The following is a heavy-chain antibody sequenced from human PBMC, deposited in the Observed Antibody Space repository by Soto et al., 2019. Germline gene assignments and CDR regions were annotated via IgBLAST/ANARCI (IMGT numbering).Heavy chain of an antibody. Sequence: QVQLVESGGGVVQPGGSLRLSCAASGFTFGSYAMHWVRQAPGKGLEWVTVIWYDGSNKYYTDSVKGRFTISRDNSTNTLYLQMNSLRAEDTAVYYCARASSKGTTDWYYFDYWGQGTLVTVSS. CDR1: GFTFGSYA. D-gene: IGHD4-4*01. CDR3: ARASSKGTTDWYYFDY. CDR2: IWYDGSNK. J-gene: IGHJ4*02. V-gene: IGHV3-33*01.